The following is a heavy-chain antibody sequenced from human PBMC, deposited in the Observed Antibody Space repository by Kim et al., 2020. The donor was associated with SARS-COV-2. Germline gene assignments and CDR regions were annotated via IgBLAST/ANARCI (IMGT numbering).Heavy chain of an antibody. V-gene: IGHV3-23*01. CDR2: ISGSGGST. CDR1: GFTFSSYA. CDR3: AKRNDFWCGYYIDY. D-gene: IGHD3-3*01. Sequence: GGSLRLSCAASGFTFSSYAMSWVRQAPGKGLEWVSAISGSGGSTYYADSVKGRFTISRDNSKNTLYLQMDSLRAEDTAVYYCAKRNDFWCGYYIDYWGQGTVATVSS. J-gene: IGHJ4*02.